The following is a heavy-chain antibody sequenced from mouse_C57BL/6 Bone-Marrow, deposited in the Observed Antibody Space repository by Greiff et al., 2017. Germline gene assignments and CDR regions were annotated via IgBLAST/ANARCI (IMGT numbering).Heavy chain of an antibody. CDR3: ARQDYYGSSFAY. CDR2: IYPGSGST. J-gene: IGHJ3*01. CDR1: GYTFTSYW. D-gene: IGHD1-1*01. V-gene: IGHV1-55*01. Sequence: QVQLQQPGAELVKPGASVKMSCKASGYTFTSYWITWVKQRPGQGLEWIGDIYPGSGSTNYNEKFKSKATLTVDTSSSTAYMQLSSLTSEDSAVXYCARQDYYGSSFAYRGQGTLVTVSA.